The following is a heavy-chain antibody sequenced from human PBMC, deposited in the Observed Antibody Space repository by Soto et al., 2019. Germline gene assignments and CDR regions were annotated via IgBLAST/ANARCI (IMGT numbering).Heavy chain of an antibody. D-gene: IGHD1-26*01. J-gene: IGHJ4*02. Sequence: SETLSLTCTVSGGSISSYYWSWIRQPPGKGLEWIGFIYYSGSSSYNPSLKSRVTISVDTSKNQFSLKLNSVSAADTAVYYCARYSGTYYVYWRQGILVTVSS. CDR2: IYYSGSS. CDR1: GGSISSYY. V-gene: IGHV4-59*01. CDR3: ARYSGTYYVY.